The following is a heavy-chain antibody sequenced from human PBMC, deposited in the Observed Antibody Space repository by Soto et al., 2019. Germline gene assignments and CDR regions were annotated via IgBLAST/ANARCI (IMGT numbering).Heavy chain of an antibody. CDR3: AKDRVGYYYMDV. V-gene: IGHV3-30*18. CDR2: ISYDGSNK. D-gene: IGHD3-10*01. J-gene: IGHJ6*03. CDR1: GFTFSSYG. Sequence: GGSLRLSCAASGFTFSSYGMHWVRQAPGKGLEWVAVISYDGSNKYYADSVKGRFTISRDNSKNTLYLQMNSLRAEDTAVYYCAKDRVGYYYMDVWGKGTTVTVSS.